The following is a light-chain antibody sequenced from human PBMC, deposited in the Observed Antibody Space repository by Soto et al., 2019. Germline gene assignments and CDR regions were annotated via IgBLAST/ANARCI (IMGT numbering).Light chain of an antibody. CDR3: QQRSNWPQLT. Sequence: PGERATLSCRASQSVSSYLAWYQQKPGQAPRLLIYDASNRATGIPARFSGSGSGTDFTLTISSLEPEDFAVYYCQQRSNWPQLTFGGGTKVEIK. J-gene: IGKJ4*01. V-gene: IGKV3-11*01. CDR1: QSVSSY. CDR2: DAS.